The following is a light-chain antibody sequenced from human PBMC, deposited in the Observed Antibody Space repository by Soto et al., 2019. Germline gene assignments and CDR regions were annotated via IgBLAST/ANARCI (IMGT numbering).Light chain of an antibody. CDR1: QSVPGNY. J-gene: IGKJ1*01. CDR2: RAS. Sequence: PVERATLSCRASQSVPGNYLAWLQQRPGQAPRLLIHRASSRATGIPDRFSGSGSGTDFTLTITRLEPEDFAVYYCQQYTSPPWTLGQGTKVEIK. CDR3: QQYTSPPWT. V-gene: IGKV3-20*01.